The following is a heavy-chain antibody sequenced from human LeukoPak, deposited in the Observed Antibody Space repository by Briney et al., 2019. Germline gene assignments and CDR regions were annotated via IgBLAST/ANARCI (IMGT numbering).Heavy chain of an antibody. D-gene: IGHD6-19*01. CDR2: ISGSGIST. Sequence: GGSLRLSCAASGFTFYSHAMTWVRQAPGKGLEWVASISGSGISTYYADSVKGRFTISRDNAGDTVSLEMNSLRAEDTAVYYCAKDRIAVTGILCDYWGQGTLVTVSS. V-gene: IGHV3-23*01. CDR1: GFTFYSHA. J-gene: IGHJ4*02. CDR3: AKDRIAVTGILCDY.